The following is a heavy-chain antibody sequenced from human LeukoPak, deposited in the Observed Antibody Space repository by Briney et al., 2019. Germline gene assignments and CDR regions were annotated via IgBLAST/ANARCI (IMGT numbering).Heavy chain of an antibody. J-gene: IGHJ3*02. D-gene: IGHD3-22*01. Sequence: ASVKVSCKASGYTFTSYYMHWVRQAPGQGLEWMGIINPSGGSTSYAQKFQGRVTMTRDTSTSTVYMELSSLRSEDTAVYYCARDVPYYYDSSGPDAFDIWGQGTMVTVSS. CDR2: INPSGGST. CDR3: ARDVPYYYDSSGPDAFDI. V-gene: IGHV1-46*01. CDR1: GYTFTSYY.